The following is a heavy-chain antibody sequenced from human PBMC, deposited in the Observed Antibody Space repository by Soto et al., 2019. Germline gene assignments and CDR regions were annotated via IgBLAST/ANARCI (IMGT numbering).Heavy chain of an antibody. CDR2: IYYSGST. CDR1: GGSISSGDYS. J-gene: IGHJ4*01. CDR3: ARGSIEDYDDYVYTDY. Sequence: SETLSLTCTVSGGSISSGDYSWSWIRQPPGKGLEWIGYIYYSGSTYYNPSLKSRVTISVDTSKNQFSLKLSSVTAADTAVYYCARGSIEDYDDYVYTDYCGQGTLVIVSA. V-gene: IGHV4-30-4*01. D-gene: IGHD4-17*01.